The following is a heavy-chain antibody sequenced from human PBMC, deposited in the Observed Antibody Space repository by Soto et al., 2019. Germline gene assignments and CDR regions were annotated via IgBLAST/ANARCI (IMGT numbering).Heavy chain of an antibody. V-gene: IGHV1-18*04. Sequence: QVQLVQSGAEVKKPGASVKVSCETSGYTFRDFGISWVRQAPGQGLEWMGWDSTYNGNTNTAQRFQVSVTFTTHTATRRAYMELTSLRLVDTAIYYCAGVDRSAWWALEAWGEGTLVTVSS. CDR1: GYTFRDFG. J-gene: IGHJ5*02. D-gene: IGHD2-15*01. CDR3: AGVDRSAWWALEA. CDR2: DSTYNGNT.